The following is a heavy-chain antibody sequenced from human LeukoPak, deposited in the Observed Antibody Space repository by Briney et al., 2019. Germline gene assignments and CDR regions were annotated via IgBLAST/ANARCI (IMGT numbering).Heavy chain of an antibody. D-gene: IGHD5-18*01. Sequence: GGSLRLSCAASGFTFSSYGMGWVRQAPGKGLEWVSAISGGGGSTYYADSVKGRFTISRDNAKNSLYLQMNSLRAEDTAVYYCARKGGYGLDFDYWGQGTLVTVSS. CDR2: ISGGGGST. J-gene: IGHJ4*02. CDR3: ARKGGYGLDFDY. CDR1: GFTFSSYG. V-gene: IGHV3-23*01.